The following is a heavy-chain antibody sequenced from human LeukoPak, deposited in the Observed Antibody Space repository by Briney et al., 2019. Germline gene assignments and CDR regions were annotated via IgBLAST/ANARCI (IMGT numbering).Heavy chain of an antibody. J-gene: IGHJ6*02. D-gene: IGHD2-2*02. CDR1: GFTFSSYA. CDR2: IKPDGSEK. Sequence: GGSLRLSCAASGFTFSSYAMSWVRQAPGKGLEWVANIKPDGSEKHYVDSVKGRFTISRDNAKNSLYLQMNSLRAEDTAVYYCARENSLYCSSTSCYTEGYYYYGMDVWGQGTTVTVSS. CDR3: ARENSLYCSSTSCYTEGYYYYGMDV. V-gene: IGHV3-7*01.